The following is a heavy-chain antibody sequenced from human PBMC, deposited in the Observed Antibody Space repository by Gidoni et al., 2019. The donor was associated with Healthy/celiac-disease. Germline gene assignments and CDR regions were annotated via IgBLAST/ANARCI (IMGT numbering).Heavy chain of an antibody. CDR1: GFTFDDYA. D-gene: IGHD2-2*03. Sequence: EVQLVESGGGLVQPGRSLRLSCAASGFTFDDYAMHWVRQAPGKGLEWVSGISWNSGSIGYADSVKGRFTISRDNAKNSLYLQMNSLRAEDTALYYCAKDMGIVVVPAATGWHGMDVWGQGTTVTVSS. CDR2: ISWNSGSI. J-gene: IGHJ6*02. CDR3: AKDMGIVVVPAATGWHGMDV. V-gene: IGHV3-9*01.